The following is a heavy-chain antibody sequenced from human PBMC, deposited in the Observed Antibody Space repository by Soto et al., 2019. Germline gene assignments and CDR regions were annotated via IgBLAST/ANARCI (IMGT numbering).Heavy chain of an antibody. D-gene: IGHD1-26*01. CDR1: GGTFSSYA. V-gene: IGHV1-69*06. CDR3: ARADSGSYYYYYYGMDV. J-gene: IGHJ6*02. CDR2: IIPIFGTA. Sequence: SVKVSCKASGGTFSSYAMSWVRQAPGQGLEWMGGIIPIFGTANYAQKFQGRVTITADKSTSTAYMELSSLRSEDTAVYYCARADSGSYYYYYYGMDVWGHGTTVTFSS.